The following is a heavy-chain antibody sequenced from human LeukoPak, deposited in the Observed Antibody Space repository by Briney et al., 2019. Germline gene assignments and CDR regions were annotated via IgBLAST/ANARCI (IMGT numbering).Heavy chain of an antibody. D-gene: IGHD5-12*01. CDR3: ARDSGYDLPYYYGMDV. CDR2: ISSSGSTI. CDR1: GFTFSDYY. Sequence: GGSLRLSCAASGFTFSDYYMSWIRQAPGKGLEWVSYISSSGSTIYYADSVKGRFTISRDNAKNSLYLQMNSLRAEDTAVYYCARDSGYDLPYYYGMDVWGQGTTVTASS. J-gene: IGHJ6*02. V-gene: IGHV3-11*01.